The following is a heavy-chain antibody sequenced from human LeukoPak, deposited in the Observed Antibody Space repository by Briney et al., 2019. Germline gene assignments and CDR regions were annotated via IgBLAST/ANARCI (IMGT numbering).Heavy chain of an antibody. Sequence: SGTLSLTCTVSGGSISSGGYYWSWIRQHPGKGLEWIVYIYYSGSTYYNPSLKSRVTISVDTSKKQFSLKLSSVTAADTAVYYCARAQPYYDFWSGYYPGHFDYWGQGTLVTVSS. V-gene: IGHV4-31*03. J-gene: IGHJ4*02. CDR3: ARAQPYYDFWSGYYPGHFDY. CDR2: IYYSGST. D-gene: IGHD3-3*01. CDR1: GGSISSGGYY.